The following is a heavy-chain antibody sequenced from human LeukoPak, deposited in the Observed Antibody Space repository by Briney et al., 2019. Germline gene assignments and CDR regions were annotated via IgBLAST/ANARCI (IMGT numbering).Heavy chain of an antibody. D-gene: IGHD3-10*01. CDR3: AKEVPYTSGSHGRFDP. CDR1: GFTFSSYA. Sequence: GGSLRLSCAASGFTFSSYAMSWVRQAPGKGLEWVSAISGSGGSTYYADSVKGRFTISRDNSKNTLFLQLNNLRPEDTAVYYCAKEVPYTSGSHGRFDPWGQGTLVTVSS. CDR2: ISGSGGST. V-gene: IGHV3-23*01. J-gene: IGHJ5*02.